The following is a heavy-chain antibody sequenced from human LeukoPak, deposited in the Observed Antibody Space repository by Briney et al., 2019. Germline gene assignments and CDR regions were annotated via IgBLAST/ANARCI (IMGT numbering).Heavy chain of an antibody. CDR3: ATAEPITIFGVVVYYMDV. D-gene: IGHD3-3*01. CDR1: GFTFSSYA. J-gene: IGHJ6*03. V-gene: IGHV3-23*01. CDR2: ISGSGGST. Sequence: GGSLRLSCAASGFTFSSYAMSWVRQAPGKGLEWVSAISGSGGSTYYADSVKGRFTISRDDSKNTLYLQMNSLRAEDTAVYYCATAEPITIFGVVVYYMDVWGKGTTVTVSS.